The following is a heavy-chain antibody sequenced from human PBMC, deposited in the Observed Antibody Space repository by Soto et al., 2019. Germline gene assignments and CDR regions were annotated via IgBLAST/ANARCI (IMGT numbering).Heavy chain of an antibody. D-gene: IGHD1-26*01. Sequence: GGSLRLSCAASGLIFSSYWMHWVRQAPGKGLVWVSRINSDGSSTSYVDSVKGRFTISRDNAKNTLYLQMNSLRAEDTAVYYCARESNSGSWGFDPWGQGTLVTVSS. CDR3: ARESNSGSWGFDP. CDR1: GLIFSSYW. J-gene: IGHJ5*02. V-gene: IGHV3-74*01. CDR2: INSDGSST.